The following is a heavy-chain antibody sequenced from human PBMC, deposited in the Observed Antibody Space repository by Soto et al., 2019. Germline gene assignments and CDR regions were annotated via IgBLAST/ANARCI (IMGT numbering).Heavy chain of an antibody. J-gene: IGHJ6*02. Sequence: GASVKVSCTASGYTFTSYGISWVRQAPGQGPEWMGWISAYNGNTNYAQKLQGRVTMTTDTSTSTAYMELRSLRSDDTAVYFCARAYDSSEDYYYGMDVWGQGTTVTV. D-gene: IGHD3-22*01. V-gene: IGHV1-18*01. CDR3: ARAYDSSEDYYYGMDV. CDR1: GYTFTSYG. CDR2: ISAYNGNT.